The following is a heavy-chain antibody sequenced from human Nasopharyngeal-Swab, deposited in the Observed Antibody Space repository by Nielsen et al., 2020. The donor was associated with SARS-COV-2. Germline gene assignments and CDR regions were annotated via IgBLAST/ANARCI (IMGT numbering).Heavy chain of an antibody. CDR1: GYTFTSYG. Sequence: ASVKVSCKASGYTFTSYGISWVRQAPGQGLEWMGWISAYNGNTNYAQKLQGRVTMTTDTSTSTAYMELSSLRSEDTAVYYCARPYYYDSSGYLVAFDIWGQGTMVTVSS. J-gene: IGHJ3*02. D-gene: IGHD3-22*01. V-gene: IGHV1-18*01. CDR3: ARPYYYDSSGYLVAFDI. CDR2: ISAYNGNT.